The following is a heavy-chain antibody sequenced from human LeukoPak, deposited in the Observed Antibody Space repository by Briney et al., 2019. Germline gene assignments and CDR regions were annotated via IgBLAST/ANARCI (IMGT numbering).Heavy chain of an antibody. CDR3: ARVAGRIPLAIQLWLGPNYYYGMDV. J-gene: IGHJ6*02. D-gene: IGHD5-18*01. CDR1: GYTFTSYY. V-gene: IGHV1-46*01. Sequence: ASVKVSCKASGYTFTSYYMHWVRQAPGQGLEWMGIINPSGGSTSYAQKFQGRVTMTRNTSISTAYMGLSSLRSEDTAVYYCARVAGRIPLAIQLWLGPNYYYGMDVWGQGTTVTVSS. CDR2: INPSGGST.